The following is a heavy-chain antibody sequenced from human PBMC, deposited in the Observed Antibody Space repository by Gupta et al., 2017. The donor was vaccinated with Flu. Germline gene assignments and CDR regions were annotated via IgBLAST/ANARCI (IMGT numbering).Heavy chain of an antibody. D-gene: IGHD3-22*01. CDR1: GGSISTNNW. CDR2: IYHSGDT. CDR3: ARGSNYYDRSGYYFFDS. V-gene: IGHV4-4*02. J-gene: IGHJ4*02. Sequence: QVQLQESGPGLVKPSGTLSLTCAVSGGSISTNNWWSWVRQPPGKGPEWIGEIYHSGDTNYKPSLKSRVTISIDESKNEFSLKRSSVTAADTAVYYCARGSNYYDRSGYYFFDSWGQGTLVTVSS.